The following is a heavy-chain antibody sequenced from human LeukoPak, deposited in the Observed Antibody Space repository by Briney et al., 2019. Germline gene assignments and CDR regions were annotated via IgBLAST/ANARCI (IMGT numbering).Heavy chain of an antibody. CDR1: GGSFSDYY. CDR3: ASCSDNCYLRYFDL. J-gene: IGHJ2*01. CDR2: INHSGST. Sequence: PSETLSLTCAVYGGSFSDYYWSWIRQPPGRGLEWIGEINHSGSTNYNPSLKSRVTISVDTSKNQFSLKLSSVTAADTAVYYCASCSDNCYLRYFDLWGRGTLVTASS. V-gene: IGHV4-34*01. D-gene: IGHD2-21*02.